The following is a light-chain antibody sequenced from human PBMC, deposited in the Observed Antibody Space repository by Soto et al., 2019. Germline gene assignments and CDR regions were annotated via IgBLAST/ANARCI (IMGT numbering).Light chain of an antibody. CDR3: QQYHNWPPIT. J-gene: IGKJ5*01. Sequence: EILMTQSPATLSLSPGETATLSFMASQSVSTKLAWYQQKPGQAPRLLINDASTRATGVPARFSGWGSGTEFTLTISSLQSEDFAVYYCQQYHNWPPITFGQGTRLEIK. CDR2: DAS. V-gene: IGKV3-15*01. CDR1: QSVSTK.